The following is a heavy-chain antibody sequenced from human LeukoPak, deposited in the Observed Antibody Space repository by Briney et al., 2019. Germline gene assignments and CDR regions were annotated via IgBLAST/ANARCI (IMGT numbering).Heavy chain of an antibody. CDR2: IYYSGST. CDR1: GGSLSSYY. V-gene: IGHV4-59*01. Sequence: SETLSLTCTVSGGSLSSYYWSWIRQPPGKGLAWIGYIYYSGSTNYNPSLKSRVTISVDTSKNQFSLKLSSVTAADTAVYYCARFASSGWPSRWFDPWGQGTLVTVSS. J-gene: IGHJ5*02. CDR3: ARFASSGWPSRWFDP. D-gene: IGHD6-19*01.